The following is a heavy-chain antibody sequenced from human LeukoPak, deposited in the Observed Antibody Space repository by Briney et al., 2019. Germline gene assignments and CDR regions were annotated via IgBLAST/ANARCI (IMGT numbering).Heavy chain of an antibody. CDR1: GGSTSSYY. Sequence: PSGTLSLTCTVSGGSTSSYYVSWIQQPPGKGLEWIGSIYYSGSTYYNASLKSRGTISVDASKNQFSLKLNSVTAADTAVYFCARQVVAVAGTGYFDYWGQGTLVTVSS. CDR2: IYYSGST. D-gene: IGHD6-19*01. CDR3: ARQVVAVAGTGYFDY. V-gene: IGHV4-59*05. J-gene: IGHJ4*02.